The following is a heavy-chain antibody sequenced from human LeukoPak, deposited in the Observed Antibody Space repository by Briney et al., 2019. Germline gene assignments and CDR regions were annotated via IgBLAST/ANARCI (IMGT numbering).Heavy chain of an antibody. CDR1: GGSFSGYY. D-gene: IGHD2-2*01. V-gene: IGHV4-34*01. CDR3: AASRYCSSTSCYGRWGYYYYYMDV. CDR2: INHSGST. J-gene: IGHJ6*03. Sequence: SETLPLTCAVYGGSFSGYYWSWIRQPPGKGLEWIGEINHSGSTNYNPSLKSRVTISVDTSKNQFSLKLSSVTAADTAVYYCAASRYCSSTSCYGRWGYYYYYMDVWGKGTTVTISS.